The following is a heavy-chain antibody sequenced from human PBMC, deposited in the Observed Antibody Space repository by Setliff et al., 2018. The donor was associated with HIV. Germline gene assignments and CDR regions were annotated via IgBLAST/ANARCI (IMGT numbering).Heavy chain of an antibody. J-gene: IGHJ6*02. Sequence: GGSLRLSCAASEFTFSNYAMTWVRQAPGKGLEWVSSISESGGGTYYADSVKGRFTISRDNSKNTLYLQMNSLRAEDTAVYYCARDSVTIFGVVPYYYYGMDVWGQGTTVTVSS. V-gene: IGHV3-23*01. CDR3: ARDSVTIFGVVPYYYYGMDV. CDR1: EFTFSNYA. D-gene: IGHD3-3*01. CDR2: ISESGGGT.